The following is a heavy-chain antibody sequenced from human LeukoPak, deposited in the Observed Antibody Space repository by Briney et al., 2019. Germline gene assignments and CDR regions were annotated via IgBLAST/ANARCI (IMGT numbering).Heavy chain of an antibody. CDR1: GYTFISYD. V-gene: IGHV1-8*03. Sequence: ASVKVSFMASGYTFISYDINLVRQATGQGLEWMGWMNPNSGNTGYAQKFQGRVTITSNTSISTAYMELSSLRAEDTAVYYCARSWSNSFLHNTYFQHWGQGTLVTVSS. CDR2: MNPNSGNT. J-gene: IGHJ1*01. D-gene: IGHD1/OR15-1a*01. CDR3: ARSWSNSFLHNTYFQH.